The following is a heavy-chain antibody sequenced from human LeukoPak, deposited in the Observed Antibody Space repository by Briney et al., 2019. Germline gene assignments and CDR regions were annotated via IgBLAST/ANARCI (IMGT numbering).Heavy chain of an antibody. J-gene: IGHJ3*01. Sequence: SETLSLTCTVSGGSISSYYWSWIRQPPGKGLEWIGYIYYSGSTNYNPSLKSRVTISVDTSKNQFSLKLSSVTAADTAVYYCARFPYYYGSGSYPIDWGQGTMVTVSS. CDR2: IYYSGST. CDR3: ARFPYYYGSGSYPID. V-gene: IGHV4-59*08. CDR1: GGSISSYY. D-gene: IGHD3-10*01.